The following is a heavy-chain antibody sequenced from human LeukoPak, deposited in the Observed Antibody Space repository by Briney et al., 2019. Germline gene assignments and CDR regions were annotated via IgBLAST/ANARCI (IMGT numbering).Heavy chain of an antibody. J-gene: IGHJ4*02. CDR2: ISYTGTT. CDR1: GGSISGYD. Sequence: SETLSLTCIVSGGSISGYDWSWIRQPPGKGLEYIGHISYTGTTNYNPSLKSRITISVDTSKNQFSLKLSSVTAADTAVYYCARGGPRRDGDNLDYWGQGTLVTVSS. V-gene: IGHV4-59*01. D-gene: IGHD5-24*01. CDR3: ARGGPRRDGDNLDY.